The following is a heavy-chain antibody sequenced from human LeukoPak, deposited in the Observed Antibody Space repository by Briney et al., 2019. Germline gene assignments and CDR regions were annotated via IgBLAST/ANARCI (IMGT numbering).Heavy chain of an antibody. CDR3: AKDRGYSQGHELFEY. V-gene: IGHV3-23*01. D-gene: IGHD5-18*01. CDR1: GFTFITYN. J-gene: IGHJ4*02. CDR2: ISGRADST. Sequence: GGSLRLSCAASGFTFITYNMNWVRQAPGKGLEWVSGISGRADSTYYADSVKGRFTISRDSSKNTLYLQMNSLRAEDTAVYYCAKDRGYSQGHELFEYGGQGTLVTVSS.